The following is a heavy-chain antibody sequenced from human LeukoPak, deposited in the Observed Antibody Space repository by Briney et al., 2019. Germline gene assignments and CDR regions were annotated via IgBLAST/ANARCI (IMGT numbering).Heavy chain of an antibody. CDR2: IIPIFGTA. V-gene: IGHV1-69*05. J-gene: IGHJ6*03. Sequence: GASVKVSCKASGGTFSSYAISWVRQAPGQGLEWMGGIIPIFGTANYAQKFQGRVTMTRNTSISTAYMELSSLRSEDTAVYYCARERGDTAMVTGHYHYYYYMDVWGKGTTVTVSS. CDR1: GGTFSSYA. CDR3: ARERGDTAMVTGHYHYYYYMDV. D-gene: IGHD5-18*01.